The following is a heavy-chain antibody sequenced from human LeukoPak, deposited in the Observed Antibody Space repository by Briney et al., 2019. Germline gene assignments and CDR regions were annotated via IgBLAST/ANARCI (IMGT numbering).Heavy chain of an antibody. Sequence: GGSLRLSCAASGFTVSSNYMSWVRQAPGKGLEWVSVIYSGGSTYYADSVKGRFTISRDNSKNTLYLQMNSLRAEDTAVHYCARDLYYYDSSGYYVGYFQHWGQGTLVTVSS. CDR3: ARDLYYYDSSGYYVGYFQH. CDR2: IYSGGST. V-gene: IGHV3-66*01. D-gene: IGHD3-22*01. J-gene: IGHJ1*01. CDR1: GFTVSSNY.